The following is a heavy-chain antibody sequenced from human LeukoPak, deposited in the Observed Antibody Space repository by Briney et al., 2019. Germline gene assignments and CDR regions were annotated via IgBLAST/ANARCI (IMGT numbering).Heavy chain of an antibody. Sequence: GGSLRLSCAASGFTFSSYSMNWVRQAPGKGLEWVSSISSSSSYIYYADPVKGRLTISRDNAKNSLYLQMNSLRAEDTAVYYCARDIFYDYGDYYWGQGTLVTVSS. CDR2: ISSSSSYI. V-gene: IGHV3-21*01. J-gene: IGHJ4*02. CDR1: GFTFSSYS. D-gene: IGHD4-17*01. CDR3: ARDIFYDYGDYY.